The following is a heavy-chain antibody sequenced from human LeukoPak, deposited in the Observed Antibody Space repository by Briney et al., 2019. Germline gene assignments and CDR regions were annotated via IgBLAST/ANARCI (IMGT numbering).Heavy chain of an antibody. J-gene: IGHJ5*02. CDR1: GFTFSSYT. Sequence: PGGSLRLSCAASGFTFSSYTIHWVRQAPGKGLEWVAVISYDGSNKFYADSVNGRFTISRDNSKNTLFLQMNSLRVEDTAVYYCARTGSLTKNWFDPWGQGTLITVSS. V-gene: IGHV3-30*04. CDR3: ARTGSLTKNWFDP. CDR2: ISYDGSNK. D-gene: IGHD3-10*01.